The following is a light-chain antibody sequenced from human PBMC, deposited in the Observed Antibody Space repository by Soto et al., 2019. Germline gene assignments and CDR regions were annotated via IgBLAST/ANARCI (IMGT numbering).Light chain of an antibody. Sequence: EIVMTQSPATLSVSPGERATLSCRASQSVSRNLAWYQQKSGQAPRLLIYGASTRATGIPARFSGSGSGTEFTLTISSLQSEDFAVYYCQQYNNWPPYTFGQGTKLESK. CDR1: QSVSRN. CDR2: GAS. V-gene: IGKV3-15*01. J-gene: IGKJ2*01. CDR3: QQYNNWPPYT.